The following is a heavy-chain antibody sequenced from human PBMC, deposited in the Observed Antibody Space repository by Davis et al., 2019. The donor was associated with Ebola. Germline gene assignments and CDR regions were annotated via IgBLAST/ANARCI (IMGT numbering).Heavy chain of an antibody. Sequence: GESLKISCAASGFTFSGSAMHWVRQASGKGLEWVGRIRSKANSYATAYAASVKGRFTISRDGSKNTAYLQMNSLKTEDTAVYYCICSQQPFDYWGQGTLVTVSS. D-gene: IGHD3-10*02. CDR1: GFTFSGSA. J-gene: IGHJ4*02. CDR2: IRSKANSYAT. CDR3: ICSQQPFDY. V-gene: IGHV3-73*01.